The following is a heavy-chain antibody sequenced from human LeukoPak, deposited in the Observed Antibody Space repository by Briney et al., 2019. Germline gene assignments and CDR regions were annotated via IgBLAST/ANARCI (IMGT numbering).Heavy chain of an antibody. Sequence: PGESLKISCKGSGFSFSSYWIGWVRQMPGKGLEWMGIIYPGDSDTRYSPSFQGQVTISVDKSVTTAYLQWSSLQASDTAMYYCARPIAAAGTDLGYWGQGTLVTVSS. CDR2: IYPGDSDT. V-gene: IGHV5-51*01. D-gene: IGHD6-13*01. CDR1: GFSFSSYW. J-gene: IGHJ4*02. CDR3: ARPIAAAGTDLGY.